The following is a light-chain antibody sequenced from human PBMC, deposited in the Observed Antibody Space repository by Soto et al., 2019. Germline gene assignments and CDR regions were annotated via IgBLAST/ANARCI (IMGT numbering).Light chain of an antibody. CDR3: HHYLNPTSFS. CDR1: QSVSSSY. CDR2: GAS. Sequence: EIVMTQSPDTLSLSPGERATLSCRASQSVSSSYLAWYQQKPGQPPRLLIYGASSRATGIPDRFSGSGSGIDFSITISTREADDFAANYSHHYLNPTSFSFCRWNKLEIK. V-gene: IGKV3-20*01. J-gene: IGKJ3*01.